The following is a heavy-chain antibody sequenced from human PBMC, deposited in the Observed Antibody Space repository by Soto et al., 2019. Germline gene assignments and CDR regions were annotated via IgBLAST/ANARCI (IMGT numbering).Heavy chain of an antibody. CDR3: ARLFGDCSSTRCYTPYYYYGMDV. D-gene: IGHD2-2*02. CDR1: GYSFTSYW. Sequence: PGESLKISCKGSGYSFTSYWISWVRQMPGKGLEWMGRIDPSDSYTNYSPSFQGHVTISADKSISTAYLQWSSLKASDTAMYYCARLFGDCSSTRCYTPYYYYGMDVWGQGTTVTVSS. J-gene: IGHJ6*02. V-gene: IGHV5-10-1*01. CDR2: IDPSDSYT.